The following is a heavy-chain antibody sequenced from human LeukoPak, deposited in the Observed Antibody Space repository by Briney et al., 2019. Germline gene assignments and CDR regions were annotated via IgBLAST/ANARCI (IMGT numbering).Heavy chain of an antibody. Sequence: SETLSLTCTVSGGSISSYYWSWIRQHPGKGLEWIGYIYYSGSTYYNPSLKSRVTISVDTSKNQFSLKLSSVTAADTAVYYCARSYSSSSLCFDYWGQGTLVTVSS. CDR1: GGSISSYY. D-gene: IGHD6-6*01. CDR2: IYYSGST. J-gene: IGHJ4*02. CDR3: ARSYSSSSLCFDY. V-gene: IGHV4-59*06.